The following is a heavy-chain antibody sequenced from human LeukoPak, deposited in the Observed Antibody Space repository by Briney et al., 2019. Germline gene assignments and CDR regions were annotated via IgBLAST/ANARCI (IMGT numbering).Heavy chain of an antibody. Sequence: GGSLRLSCAASGFTFINYAMSWIRQAPGKGLEGVSLLTGSGDNSYYTDSVKGRFTLSRDNSKNTLFLQMDSLRAEDTAVYYCTRDEGLVAGIWRAYDIWGQGTMVTVSS. J-gene: IGHJ3*02. CDR3: TRDEGLVAGIWRAYDI. CDR2: LTGSGDNS. CDR1: GFTFINYA. D-gene: IGHD6-19*01. V-gene: IGHV3-23*01.